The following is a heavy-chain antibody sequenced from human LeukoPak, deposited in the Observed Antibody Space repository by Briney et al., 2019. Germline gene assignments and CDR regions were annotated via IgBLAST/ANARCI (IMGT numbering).Heavy chain of an antibody. CDR3: ARDKDQYSGYDSGLFDY. Sequence: GGSLRLSCAASGFTFSRYSMNWVRQAPGKGLEWVSSITSSSSYIYYADSVKGRFTISRDNAKNSLYLQMNGLRAEDTALYYCARDKDQYSGYDSGLFDYWGQGTPVTVSS. CDR2: ITSSSSYI. V-gene: IGHV3-21*01. CDR1: GFTFSRYS. J-gene: IGHJ4*02. D-gene: IGHD5-12*01.